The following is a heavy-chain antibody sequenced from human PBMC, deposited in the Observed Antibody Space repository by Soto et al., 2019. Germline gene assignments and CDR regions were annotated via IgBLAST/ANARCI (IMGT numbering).Heavy chain of an antibody. CDR1: GLTFRSYA. V-gene: IGHV3-30-3*01. J-gene: IGHJ4*02. Sequence: QVQLVESGGGVVQPGRSLRLSCAASGLTFRSYAMHWVRQAPGKGLEWVAVISYDGSKKYYADSVKGRFTISRDNSKNTLHLQMNSLRVEDTAVYYCARGPYYYGSGSYYAPFEYWGQETLVTVSS. CDR2: ISYDGSKK. CDR3: ARGPYYYGSGSYYAPFEY. D-gene: IGHD3-10*01.